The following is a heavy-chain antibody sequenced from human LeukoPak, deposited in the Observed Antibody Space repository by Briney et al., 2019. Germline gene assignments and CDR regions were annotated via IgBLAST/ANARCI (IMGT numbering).Heavy chain of an antibody. D-gene: IGHD2-2*02. CDR2: IYYSGST. J-gene: IGHJ3*02. V-gene: IGHV4-39*07. CDR1: GGSISSSSYY. CDR3: ARGRNTVMKAFDI. Sequence: PSETLSLTCTASGGSISSSSYYWGWIRQPPGKGLEWIGSIYYSGSTYYNPSLKSRVTISVDTSKNQFSLKLSSVTAADTAVYYCARGRNTVMKAFDIWGQGTMVTVSS.